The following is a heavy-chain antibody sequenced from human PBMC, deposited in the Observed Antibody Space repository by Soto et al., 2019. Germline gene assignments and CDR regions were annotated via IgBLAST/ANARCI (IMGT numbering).Heavy chain of an antibody. D-gene: IGHD2-21*01. J-gene: IGHJ4*02. V-gene: IGHV4-31*03. CDR1: GGSIDTGGFY. Sequence: QVQLQESGPGLVKPSQTLTLTCSVSGGSIDTGGFYWSWARQLPGKGLQWIGYIYYTGAAYYNPALKSSVVISLDTSANQFSLSLTSLTAADTAVYYCASGTFNDISFDSWGQGRLVTVSS. CDR2: IYYTGAA. CDR3: ASGTFNDISFDS.